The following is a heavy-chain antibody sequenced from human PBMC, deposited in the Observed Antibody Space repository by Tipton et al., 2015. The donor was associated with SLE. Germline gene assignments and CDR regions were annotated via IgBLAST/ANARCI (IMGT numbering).Heavy chain of an antibody. J-gene: IGHJ5*02. V-gene: IGHV4-31*03. D-gene: IGHD1-26*01. CDR2: IYDTETT. CDR1: GASISDGGYN. Sequence: TLSLTCTVSGASISDGGYNWAWIRQHPGKGLEWIGYIYDTETTYYNPSLKSRVTMSIDRSKNHFSLRLRSVSAADTAIYYCAREVKSGRYDWFDPWGQGTLVTVSS. CDR3: AREVKSGRYDWFDP.